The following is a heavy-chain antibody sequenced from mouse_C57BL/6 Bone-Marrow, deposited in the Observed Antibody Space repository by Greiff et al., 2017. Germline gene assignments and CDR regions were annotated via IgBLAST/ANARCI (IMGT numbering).Heavy chain of an antibody. Sequence: QVQLQQSGAELVRPGASVTLSCKASGYTFTDYEMHWVKQTPVHGLEWIGAIDPETGGTAYNQKFKGKAILTADKSSSTTYMELRSLTSEDAAVYGCTRFGDWGQGTPVTVSA. J-gene: IGHJ3*01. V-gene: IGHV1-15*01. CDR3: TRFGD. CDR2: IDPETGGT. CDR1: GYTFTDYE.